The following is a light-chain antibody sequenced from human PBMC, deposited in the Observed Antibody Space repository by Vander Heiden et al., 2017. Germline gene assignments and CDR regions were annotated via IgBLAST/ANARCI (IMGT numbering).Light chain of an antibody. V-gene: IGKV2-28*01. CDR3: MQDLHTPT. Sequence: IVMIQSPLSLSVTPGEPASISCSSSQSLLHINGYNYLDWYLQKPGQSPQLLIFQGSNRASGVPDRFSGSGSGTDFTLRISRVDVEEVEVYYCMQDLHTPTFGQGTRLEIK. CDR2: QGS. CDR1: QSLLHINGYNY. J-gene: IGKJ2*01.